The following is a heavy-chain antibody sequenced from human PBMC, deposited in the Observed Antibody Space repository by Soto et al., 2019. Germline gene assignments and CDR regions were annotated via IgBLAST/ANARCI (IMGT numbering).Heavy chain of an antibody. V-gene: IGHV3-48*02. J-gene: IGHJ4*02. Sequence: GGSLRLSCTASGFTFNTYNMNWVRQAPGKGLEWVSYISSSSYTIKYADSVEGRFTVSRDNGKKSLYLQMNSLRDEDTAVYFCAREMSLSAGSYFDYWGQGTLVTVSS. D-gene: IGHD3-10*01. CDR3: AREMSLSAGSYFDY. CDR1: GFTFNTYN. CDR2: ISSSSYTI.